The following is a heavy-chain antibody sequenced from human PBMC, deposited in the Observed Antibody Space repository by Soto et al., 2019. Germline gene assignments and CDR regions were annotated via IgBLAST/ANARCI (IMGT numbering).Heavy chain of an antibody. Sequence: GGSLRLSCAASGFTFSSYAMHWVRQAPGKGLEWVAVISYDGSNKYYADSVKGRFTISRDNPKNTLYLQMNSLRAEDTAVYYCARGGGAAAGKYYYYGMDVWGQGTTVTVSS. D-gene: IGHD6-13*01. V-gene: IGHV3-30-3*01. CDR2: ISYDGSNK. CDR3: ARGGGAAAGKYYYYGMDV. CDR1: GFTFSSYA. J-gene: IGHJ6*02.